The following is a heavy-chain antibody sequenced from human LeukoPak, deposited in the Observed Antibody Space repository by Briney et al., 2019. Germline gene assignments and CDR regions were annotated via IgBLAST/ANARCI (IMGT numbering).Heavy chain of an antibody. Sequence: GGSLRLSCAGSRFTFSDFGMHWVRQAPGKGLEWVAVIWRDGTKRHYAESVKGRFAISRDDSRNTLYLQMNSLRADDTAVYYCAINYYDSSAYALHYWGQGTLVTVSS. J-gene: IGHJ4*02. CDR3: AINYYDSSAYALHY. CDR2: IWRDGTKR. CDR1: RFTFSDFG. D-gene: IGHD3-22*01. V-gene: IGHV3-33*01.